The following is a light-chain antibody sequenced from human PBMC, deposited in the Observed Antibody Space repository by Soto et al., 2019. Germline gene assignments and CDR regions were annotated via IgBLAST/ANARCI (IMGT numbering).Light chain of an antibody. CDR3: SLFASNPIEV. J-gene: IGLJ1*01. CDR1: HNDIGTYYY. Sequence: QPALTQPPFVTWSAGQSINNSCNGNHNDIGTYYYFSWYQQHPGRAPRLLIHGVTTRPSGISGRFSASKSGLTASLTISGLQPEDEADYYCSLFASNPIEVYGPGTKVTVL. V-gene: IGLV2-14*03. CDR2: GVT.